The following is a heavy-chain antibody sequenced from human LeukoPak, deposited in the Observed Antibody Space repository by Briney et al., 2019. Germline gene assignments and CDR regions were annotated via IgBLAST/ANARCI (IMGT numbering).Heavy chain of an antibody. V-gene: IGHV4-31*03. Sequence: SETLSLTCTVSGGSISSGGYYWSWIRQHPGKGLEWIGYIYYSGSTYYNPSLKSRVTISVDTSKNQFSLKLSSVTAADTAVYYCARGAMVRPLDPWGQGTLVTVSS. CDR2: IYYSGST. CDR3: ARGAMVRPLDP. J-gene: IGHJ5*02. CDR1: GGSISSGGYY. D-gene: IGHD3-10*01.